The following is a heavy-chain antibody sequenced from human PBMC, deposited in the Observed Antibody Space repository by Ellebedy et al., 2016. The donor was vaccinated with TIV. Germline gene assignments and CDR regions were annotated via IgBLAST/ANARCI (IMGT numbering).Heavy chain of an antibody. J-gene: IGHJ6*02. Sequence: ETLSLTCTVYGEFLSGYYWTWIRQPPGKGLEWVANIKEDGSEKYYVDSVKGRFTISRDNAKNSLYLQMNSLRAEDTAVYHCARGMRVMSYYYGMDVWGQGTTVTVSS. CDR1: GEFLSGYY. CDR3: ARGMRVMSYYYGMDV. D-gene: IGHD3-16*01. CDR2: IKEDGSEK. V-gene: IGHV3-7*04.